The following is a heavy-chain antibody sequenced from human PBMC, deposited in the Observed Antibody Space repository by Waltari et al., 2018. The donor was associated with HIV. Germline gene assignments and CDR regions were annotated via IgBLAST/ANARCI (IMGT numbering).Heavy chain of an antibody. CDR3: ARLKYSSGFFDY. CDR2: IRSDTDTI. J-gene: IGHJ4*02. CDR1: GFTFSDYY. D-gene: IGHD6-19*01. Sequence: QVQLVESGGGLVNPGGSLRLSCATSGFTFSDYYMTWIRQAPGKGLEWVSYIRSDTDTIYYADSVNGRFTISRDNAKNSLYLQMNRLSVEDTAVYYCARLKYSSGFFDYWGQGALVTVSS. V-gene: IGHV3-11*01.